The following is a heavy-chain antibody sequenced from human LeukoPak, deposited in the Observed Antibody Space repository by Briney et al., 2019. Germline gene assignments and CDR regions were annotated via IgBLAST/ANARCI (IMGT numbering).Heavy chain of an antibody. Sequence: GGSLRLSRIAASGFTLGNSWMNWVRQAPGKGLEWVANINQDGSEKYFVASVKGRFTISRDNAKNSLYLQMNNLRAEDTAVYYCAKDVSPSITVVPPLNYWGQGTLVTVSS. CDR1: GFTLGNSW. J-gene: IGHJ4*02. CDR3: AKDVSPSITVVPPLNY. CDR2: INQDGSEK. V-gene: IGHV3-7*03. D-gene: IGHD4-23*01.